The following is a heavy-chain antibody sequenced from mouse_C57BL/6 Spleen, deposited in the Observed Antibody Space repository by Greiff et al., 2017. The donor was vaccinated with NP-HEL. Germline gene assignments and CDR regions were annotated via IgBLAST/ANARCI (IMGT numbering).Heavy chain of an antibody. Sequence: QVQLQQPGAELVRPGSSVKLSCKASGYTFTSYWMHWVKQRPIQGLEWIGNIDPSDSETHYNQKFKDKATLTVDKSSSTAYMQLSSLTSEDSAVYYCARDHSSGYEAYYAMDYWGQGTSVTVSS. V-gene: IGHV1-52*01. D-gene: IGHD3-2*02. J-gene: IGHJ4*01. CDR2: IDPSDSET. CDR1: GYTFTSYW. CDR3: ARDHSSGYEAYYAMDY.